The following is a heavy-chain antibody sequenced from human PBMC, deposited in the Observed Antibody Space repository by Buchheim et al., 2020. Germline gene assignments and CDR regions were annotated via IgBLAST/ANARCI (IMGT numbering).Heavy chain of an antibody. Sequence: QVQLQESGPGLVKPSETLSLTCTVSGGSVSSGSYYWSWIRQPPGKGLEWIGYIYYSGSTNYNPSLKSRVTISVDTSKNQFSLKLSSVTAADTAVYYCARGFRSSGWYYFDYWGQGTL. CDR2: IYYSGST. CDR3: ARGFRSSGWYYFDY. D-gene: IGHD6-19*01. CDR1: GGSVSSGSYY. V-gene: IGHV4-61*01. J-gene: IGHJ4*02.